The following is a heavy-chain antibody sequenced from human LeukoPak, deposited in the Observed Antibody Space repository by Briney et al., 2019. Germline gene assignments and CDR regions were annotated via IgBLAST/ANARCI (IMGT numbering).Heavy chain of an antibody. D-gene: IGHD3-16*01. V-gene: IGHV4-39*07. CDR2: IYYSGST. Sequence: SETLSLTCTVSGGSISRSRDYWGWIRQPPGKGLEWIGSIYYSGSTYYNPSLKSRVTISVDTSKNQFSLKLSSVTAADTAVYYCARDFPYDKDPYAFDIWGQGTMVTVSS. J-gene: IGHJ3*02. CDR1: GGSISRSRDY. CDR3: ARDFPYDKDPYAFDI.